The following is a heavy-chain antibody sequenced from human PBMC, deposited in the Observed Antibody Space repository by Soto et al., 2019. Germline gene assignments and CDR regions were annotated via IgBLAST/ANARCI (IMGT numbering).Heavy chain of an antibody. D-gene: IGHD2-15*01. J-gene: IGHJ5*02. Sequence: QVQLVQSGAEVKKPGSSVKVSCKASGGTFSSYAISWVRQAPGQGLEWMGGIIPIFGTANYAQKFQGRVTITADESTSTAYMELSSLRSEDTAVYYCARKGYCSGGSCSPPSSWFDPWGQGTLVTVSS. V-gene: IGHV1-69*01. CDR2: IIPIFGTA. CDR3: ARKGYCSGGSCSPPSSWFDP. CDR1: GGTFSSYA.